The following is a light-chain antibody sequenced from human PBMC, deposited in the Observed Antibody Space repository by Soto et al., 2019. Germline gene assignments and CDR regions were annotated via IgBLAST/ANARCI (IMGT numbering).Light chain of an antibody. V-gene: IGKV3-15*01. J-gene: IGKJ1*01. CDR1: QSISDT. CDR2: GAS. CDR3: QQYNNWPWT. Sequence: ESGRRQCPVTLSVSPGGRGTLSGRASQSISDTLAWYQQKPGQAPRLLIHGASTRAPGFPARFSGSGSGTDFTLTISSLQSEDFAVYYCQQYNNWPWTFGQGTNVDI.